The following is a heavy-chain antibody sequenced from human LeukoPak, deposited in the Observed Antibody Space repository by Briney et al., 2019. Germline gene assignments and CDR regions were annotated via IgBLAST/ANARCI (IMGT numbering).Heavy chain of an antibody. Sequence: PSRTLSLTCTVSGGSIISNDYYWTWIRQPPGKGLEWIGEINHSGSPNNNPSLKSRVSISFDTSKNQFSLKLTSVTAADTAVYYCARDRGQRWLDWFDPWGQGTLVTVSS. V-gene: IGHV4-30-4*01. CDR1: GGSIISNDYY. CDR2: INHSGSP. CDR3: ARDRGQRWLDWFDP. D-gene: IGHD5-24*01. J-gene: IGHJ5*02.